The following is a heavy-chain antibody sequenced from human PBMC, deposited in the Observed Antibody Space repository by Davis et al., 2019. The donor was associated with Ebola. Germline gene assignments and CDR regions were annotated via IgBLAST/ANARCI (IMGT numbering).Heavy chain of an antibody. D-gene: IGHD3-10*01. CDR1: GYTFTSYA. V-gene: IGHV1-3*01. CDR2: INAGNGNT. CDR3: ARDPEGITMVRGVTLFDY. Sequence: VKVSCKASGYTFTSYAMHWVRQAPGQRLEWMGWINAGNGNTKYSQKFQGRVTITRDTSASTAYMELSSLRSEDTAVYYCARDPEGITMVRGVTLFDYWGQGTLVTVSS. J-gene: IGHJ4*02.